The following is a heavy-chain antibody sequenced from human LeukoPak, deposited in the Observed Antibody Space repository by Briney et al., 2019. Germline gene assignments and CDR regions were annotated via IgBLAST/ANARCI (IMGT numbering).Heavy chain of an antibody. CDR3: ARFSQDYDFWSGYYRDYYYCMDV. CDR2: MNPNSGNT. V-gene: IGHV1-8*03. D-gene: IGHD3-3*01. J-gene: IGHJ6*03. Sequence: ASVKVSCKASGYTFTSYDINWVRQATGQGLEWMGWMNPNSGNTGYAQKFQGRVTITRNTSISTAYMELSSLRSEDTAVYYCARFSQDYDFWSGYYRDYYYCMDVWGKGTTVTVSS. CDR1: GYTFTSYD.